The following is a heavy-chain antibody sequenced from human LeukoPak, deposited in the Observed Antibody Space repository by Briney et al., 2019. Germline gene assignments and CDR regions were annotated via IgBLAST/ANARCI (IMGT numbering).Heavy chain of an antibody. Sequence: SVKVSCKASGGTFSSYAISWVRQAPGQGLEWMGGIIPIFGTANYAQKFQGRVTITADESTSTAYMELNSLRSEDTAVYYCARDLDHSGNYHTFDYWGQGTLVTVSS. CDR1: GGTFSSYA. V-gene: IGHV1-69*13. J-gene: IGHJ4*02. CDR2: IIPIFGTA. D-gene: IGHD1-26*01. CDR3: ARDLDHSGNYHTFDY.